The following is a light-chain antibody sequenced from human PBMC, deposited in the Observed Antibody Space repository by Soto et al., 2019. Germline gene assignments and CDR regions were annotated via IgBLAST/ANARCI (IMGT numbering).Light chain of an antibody. Sequence: EIVLTQSPATLSLSPGERDTLSCRASQSVSSYLAWYQQKPGQAPRLLIYDASNRATGIPARFSGSGSGTACSLTISSVEPEEFAVYYCQQRSNWPPWTFGQGTKVEIK. CDR2: DAS. V-gene: IGKV3-11*01. CDR3: QQRSNWPPWT. CDR1: QSVSSY. J-gene: IGKJ1*01.